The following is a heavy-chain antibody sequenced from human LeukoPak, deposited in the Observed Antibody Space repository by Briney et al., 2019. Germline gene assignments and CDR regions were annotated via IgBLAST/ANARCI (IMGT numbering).Heavy chain of an antibody. CDR1: GGSISSSSSF. CDR3: ARPTAPGGAFDI. Sequence: SETLSLTCTVSGGSISSSSSFWGWIRQPPGKGLEWIGHIKNGGSPNYNPPLKSRVTISLDTSKNQFSLTVSSVTAADTAVYYCARPTAPGGAFDIWGQGTMVTVSS. V-gene: IGHV4-39*01. D-gene: IGHD3-16*01. CDR2: IKNGGSP. J-gene: IGHJ3*02.